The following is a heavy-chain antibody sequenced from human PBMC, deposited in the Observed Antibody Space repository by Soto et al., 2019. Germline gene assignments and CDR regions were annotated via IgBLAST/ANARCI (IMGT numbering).Heavy chain of an antibody. J-gene: IGHJ4*02. Sequence: VQLVESGGDLVQPGGSLRLSCTTSGFTFSMHWMHWVRQAPGKGLVWVSRINGDGSRIAYADSVKGRFTISRDNAKNTLHLQMNSLRAEDTAVYFCARMYYNQGSVDRHFDHWGQGTLVTVSS. CDR3: ARMYYNQGSVDRHFDH. CDR1: GFTFSMHW. D-gene: IGHD3-10*01. V-gene: IGHV3-74*01. CDR2: INGDGSRI.